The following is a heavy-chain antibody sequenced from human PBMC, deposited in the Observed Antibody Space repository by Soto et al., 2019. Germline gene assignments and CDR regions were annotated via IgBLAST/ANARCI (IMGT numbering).Heavy chain of an antibody. V-gene: IGHV1-69*06. CDR2: IVPIFGTA. D-gene: IGHD5-12*01. CDR3: ARVHGYNAPFDS. Sequence: QVELVQSGAEVKKPGSSVKVSCKASGGTFSTYVISWVRQAPGQGLEWMGGIVPIFGTANYAQKFHGRVTITADKSTTTAYMELSSLRSEDTAVYFGARVHGYNAPFDSWGQGTLVTVSS. J-gene: IGHJ4*02. CDR1: GGTFSTYV.